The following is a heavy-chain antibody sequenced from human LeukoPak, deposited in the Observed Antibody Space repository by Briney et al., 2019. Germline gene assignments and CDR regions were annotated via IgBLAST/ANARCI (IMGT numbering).Heavy chain of an antibody. CDR1: GFTFSSYA. J-gene: IGHJ4*02. Sequence: PGGPLRLSCAASGFTFSSYAMSWVRQAPGKGLEWVSAISGSGGGTYYADSVKGRFTISRDNSKNTLYLQMNSLRAEDTAVYYCAKEPSGSFQAGHFDYWCQGTLVTVSS. V-gene: IGHV3-23*01. CDR3: AKEPSGSFQAGHFDY. D-gene: IGHD1-26*01. CDR2: ISGSGGGT.